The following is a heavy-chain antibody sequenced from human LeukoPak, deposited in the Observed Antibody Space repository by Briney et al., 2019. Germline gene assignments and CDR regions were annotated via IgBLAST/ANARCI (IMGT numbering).Heavy chain of an antibody. CDR2: IYPGDSDT. CDR1: GYSLANYW. Sequence: GESLQISCKGSGYSLANYWIGWVRQMAGKGLEWMAIIYPGDSDTRYSPSFQGQVTISADKSISTAYLQCSSLRSEDTAVYYCATPSGGEYYDSSGYSFDYWGQETLVTVSS. J-gene: IGHJ4*02. CDR3: ATPSGGEYYDSSGYSFDY. V-gene: IGHV5-51*01. D-gene: IGHD3-22*01.